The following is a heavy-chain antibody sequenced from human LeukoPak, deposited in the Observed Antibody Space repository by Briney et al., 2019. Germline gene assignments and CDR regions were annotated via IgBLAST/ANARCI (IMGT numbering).Heavy chain of an antibody. CDR3: AKWGDYDILTGYYDSDY. J-gene: IGHJ4*02. CDR2: IVGSGSST. D-gene: IGHD3-9*01. Sequence: PGGSLRLSCAASGFTFSNYAMSWGRQAPGKGLEWVSAIVGSGSSTYYADSVKGRFTISRDNSKNTLYLQLNRLRAEDTAVYYCAKWGDYDILTGYYDSDYWGQGTLVTVSS. V-gene: IGHV3-23*01. CDR1: GFTFSNYA.